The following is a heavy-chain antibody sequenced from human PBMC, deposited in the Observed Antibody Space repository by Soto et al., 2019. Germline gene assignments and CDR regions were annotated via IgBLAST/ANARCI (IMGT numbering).Heavy chain of an antibody. J-gene: IGHJ5*02. CDR1: GGSINSYY. CDR3: ARHASSDSPFAP. D-gene: IGHD6-25*01. V-gene: IGHV4-59*08. CDR2: IFYSGST. Sequence: QVQLQESGPGLVKPSETLSLTCTVSGGSINSYYWSWIRQPPGKGPEWIGYIFYSGSTNYNPSLKSRXXMXVXXSKNPFSLGLSSVTAADTAVYYCARHASSDSPFAPWGQGTLVTVSS.